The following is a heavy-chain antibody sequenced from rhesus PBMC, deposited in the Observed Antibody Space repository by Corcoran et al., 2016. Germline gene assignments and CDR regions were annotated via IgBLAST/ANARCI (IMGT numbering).Heavy chain of an antibody. J-gene: IGHJ4*01. D-gene: IGHD4-17*01. CDR3: ARRVGGNYYFDC. Sequence: QVQLQESGPGLVKPSETLSLTCAVSGGTIPSSSWWTWISQPPGKGLEWIGNIGGTSGSTYYNPSLKSRVTISKDTSKNQFSLRLSSVTAADTAVYYCARRVGGNYYFDCWGQGVLVTVSS. V-gene: IGHV4-65*02. CDR1: GGTIPSSSW. CDR2: IGGTSGST.